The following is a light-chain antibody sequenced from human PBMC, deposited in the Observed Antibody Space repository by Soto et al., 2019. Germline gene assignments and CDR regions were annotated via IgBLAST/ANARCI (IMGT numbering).Light chain of an antibody. J-gene: IGKJ1*01. Sequence: DLHMTQFPSSLSASVGDRVTITCRASQDIRTFLAWYQQSPGKVPKLLIYAASTLQSGVPSRFSGSGSGTDFTLIISSMQPEDVATYYCQKYNIAPWTFGHGTRVEI. CDR1: QDIRTF. CDR2: AAS. V-gene: IGKV1-27*01. CDR3: QKYNIAPWT.